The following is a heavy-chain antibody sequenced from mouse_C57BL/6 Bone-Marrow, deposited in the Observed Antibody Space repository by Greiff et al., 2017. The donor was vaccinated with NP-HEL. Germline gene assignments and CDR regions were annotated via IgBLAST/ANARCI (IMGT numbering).Heavy chain of an antibody. Sequence: EVQVVESGPELVKPGASVKMSCKASGYTFTDYNMHWVKQSHGKSLEWIGYINPNNGGTSYNPKFKGKATLTVNKSSSTAYMELRSLTSEDSAVYYCARGGYPPWFAYWGQGTLVTVSA. J-gene: IGHJ3*01. CDR1: GYTFTDYN. V-gene: IGHV1-22*01. CDR2: INPNNGGT. D-gene: IGHD2-2*01. CDR3: ARGGYPPWFAY.